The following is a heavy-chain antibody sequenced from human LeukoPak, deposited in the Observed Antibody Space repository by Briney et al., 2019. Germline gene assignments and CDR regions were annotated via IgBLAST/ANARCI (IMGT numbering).Heavy chain of an antibody. CDR2: IDPNNGGT. J-gene: IGHJ3*02. V-gene: IGHV1-2*02. CDR3: AREDASAFDI. CDR1: AYTFTVYY. Sequence: ASVKVSCKASAYTFTVYYMHWVRQAPGQGLEWMGWIDPNNGGTIYAQKFQGRVTMTRDTSISTAYMELSRLKSDDTAVYYCAREDASAFDIWGQGTMVTVSS.